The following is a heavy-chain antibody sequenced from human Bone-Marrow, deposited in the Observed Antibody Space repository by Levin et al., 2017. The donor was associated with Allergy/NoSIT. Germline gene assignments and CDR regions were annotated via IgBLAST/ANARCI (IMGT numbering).Heavy chain of an antibody. V-gene: IGHV1-69*13. CDR3: ARDRRRYDFWSGYYREAFDI. CDR1: GGTFSSYA. D-gene: IGHD3-3*01. CDR2: IIPIFGTA. Sequence: SVKVSCKASGGTFSSYAISWVRQAPGQGLEWMGGIIPIFGTANYAQKFQGRVTITADESTSTAYMELSSLRSEDTAVYYCARDRRRYDFWSGYYREAFDIWGQGTMVTVSS. J-gene: IGHJ3*02.